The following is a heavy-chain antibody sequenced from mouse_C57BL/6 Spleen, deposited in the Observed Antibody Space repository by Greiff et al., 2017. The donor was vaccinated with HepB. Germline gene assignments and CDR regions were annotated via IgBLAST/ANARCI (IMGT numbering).Heavy chain of an antibody. CDR2: ISDGGSYT. J-gene: IGHJ4*01. V-gene: IGHV5-4*01. CDR1: GFTFSSYA. D-gene: IGHD1-2*01. Sequence: EVKLVESGGGLVKPGGSLKLSCAASGFTFSSYAMSWVRQTPEKRLEWVATISDGGSYTYYPDNVKGRFTISRDNAKNNLYLQMSHLKSEDTAMYYCARDGDEESYAMDYWGQGTSVTVSS. CDR3: ARDGDEESYAMDY.